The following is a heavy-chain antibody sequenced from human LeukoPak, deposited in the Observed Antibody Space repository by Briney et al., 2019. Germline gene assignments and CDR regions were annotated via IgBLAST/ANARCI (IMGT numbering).Heavy chain of an antibody. V-gene: IGHV3-53*05. CDR3: AKCEESYCSGGSCLIPFDY. CDR2: IYSGGST. Sequence: GGSLRLSCAASGFTVSSNYMSWVRQAPGKGLEWVSVIYSGGSTYCADSVKGRFTISRDNSKNTLYLQMNSLRAEDTAVYYCAKCEESYCSGGSCLIPFDYWGQGTLVTVSS. J-gene: IGHJ4*02. CDR1: GFTVSSNY. D-gene: IGHD2-15*01.